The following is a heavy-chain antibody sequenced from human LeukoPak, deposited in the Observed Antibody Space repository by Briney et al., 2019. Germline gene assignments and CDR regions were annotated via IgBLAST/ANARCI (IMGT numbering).Heavy chain of an antibody. Sequence: GASVKVSCKVSGYTLTELSMHWVRQAPGKGREGTGGFDPEDGETVYAQKCQGRVTMTEATSTDTAYMELSRLRSEDTAVYSCATDRIVGATFFDYWGQGTLVTVSS. J-gene: IGHJ4*02. CDR1: GYTLTELS. V-gene: IGHV1-24*01. CDR3: ATDRIVGATFFDY. CDR2: FDPEDGET. D-gene: IGHD1-26*01.